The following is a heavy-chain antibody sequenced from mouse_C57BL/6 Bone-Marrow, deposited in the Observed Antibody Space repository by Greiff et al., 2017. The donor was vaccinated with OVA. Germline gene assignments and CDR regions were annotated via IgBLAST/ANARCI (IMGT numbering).Heavy chain of an antibody. D-gene: IGHD2-4*01. CDR1: GYAFTNYL. CDR2: INPGSGGT. Sequence: VMLVESGAELVRPGTSVKVSCKASGYAFTNYLIEWVKQRPGQGLEWIGVINPGSGGTNYNEKFKGKATLTADKSSSTAYMQLSSLTSEDSAVYFCARGDYDDFDYWGQGTTLTVSS. CDR3: ARGDYDDFDY. J-gene: IGHJ2*01. V-gene: IGHV1-54*01.